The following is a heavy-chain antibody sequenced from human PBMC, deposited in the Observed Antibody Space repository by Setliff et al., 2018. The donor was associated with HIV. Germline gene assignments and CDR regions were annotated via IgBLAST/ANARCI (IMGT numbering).Heavy chain of an antibody. CDR2: IIHSGGT. Sequence: SETLSLTCAVYGGSFSGYYWTWIRQPPGRGLEWIGEIIHSGGTNYNRSLKSRVTISVDTSKDQFSLNPSSVTAADTAVYYCARGGLGVVGAIDYWSQGTLVTVSS. V-gene: IGHV4-34*01. D-gene: IGHD2-15*01. CDR3: ARGGLGVVGAIDY. J-gene: IGHJ4*02. CDR1: GGSFSGYY.